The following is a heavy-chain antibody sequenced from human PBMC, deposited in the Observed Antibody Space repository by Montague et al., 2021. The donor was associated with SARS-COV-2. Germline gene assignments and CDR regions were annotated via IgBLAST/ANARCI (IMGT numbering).Heavy chain of an antibody. V-gene: IGHV4-34*01. CDR2: TNHSGST. CDR3: ARGPRITMIVVVITDIWFDP. J-gene: IGHJ5*02. CDR1: GGSFSGYY. Sequence: SETRSLTCAVYGGSFSGYYWSWIRQPPGKGLEWIGETNHSGSTNYNPSLKSRVTISVDTSKNQFSLKLSSVTAADTAVYYCARGPRITMIVVVITDIWFDPWGQGTLVTVSS. D-gene: IGHD3-22*01.